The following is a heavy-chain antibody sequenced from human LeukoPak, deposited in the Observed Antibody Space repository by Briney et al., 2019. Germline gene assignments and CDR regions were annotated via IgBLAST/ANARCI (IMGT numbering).Heavy chain of an antibody. CDR2: INPNSGGT. Sequence: ASVKVSCKVSGYSFTGYYMHWVRQAPGEGLEWMGWINPNSGGTTYAQKFQGRVTMTRDTSISTVYMELGRLTSDDTAIYYCARAYQVLQGGDYWGQGTLVTVSS. V-gene: IGHV1-2*02. CDR1: GYSFTGYY. CDR3: ARAYQVLQGGDY. J-gene: IGHJ4*02. D-gene: IGHD2-2*01.